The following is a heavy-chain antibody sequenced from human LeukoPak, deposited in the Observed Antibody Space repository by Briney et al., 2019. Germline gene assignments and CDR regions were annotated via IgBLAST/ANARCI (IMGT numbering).Heavy chain of an antibody. CDR1: GYSFTSYW. J-gene: IGHJ3*02. D-gene: IGHD6-13*01. Sequence: GESLKISCKGSGYSFTSYWIGWVRQMPGKGLEWMGIIYSDDSDIRYSPSLQGQVTISADKSISTAYLQWSSLKASDTAMYYCARGGGIAADAFDIWGQGTMVTVSS. CDR3: ARGGGIAADAFDI. CDR2: IYSDDSDI. V-gene: IGHV5-51*01.